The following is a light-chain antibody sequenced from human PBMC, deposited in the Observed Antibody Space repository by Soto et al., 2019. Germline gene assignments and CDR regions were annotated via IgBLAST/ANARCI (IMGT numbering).Light chain of an antibody. CDR3: QQYNSYSVNA. J-gene: IGKJ2*01. V-gene: IGKV1-5*01. Sequence: DIQMTQSPYTLSASVGDRVTITCRASQSISGWLAWYQQKPGKAPKLLIYDASSLESGVPSRFSGSGSGTEFALPISSLQPDDFATYYCQQYNSYSVNAFGQGTKLEIK. CDR2: DAS. CDR1: QSISGW.